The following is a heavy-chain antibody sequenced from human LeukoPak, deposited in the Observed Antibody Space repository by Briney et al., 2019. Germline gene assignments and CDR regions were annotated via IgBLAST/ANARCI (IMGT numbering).Heavy chain of an antibody. Sequence: SETLSLTCTVSGGSISSYYWSWIRQPAGKGLEWIGRIYTSGSTNYNPSLKSRVTMSVDTSKNQFSLKLSSVTAADTAVYYCARAVYGGVHYYYYYMDVWGKGTTVTVSS. J-gene: IGHJ6*03. CDR1: GGSISSYY. V-gene: IGHV4-4*07. D-gene: IGHD3-16*01. CDR3: ARAVYGGVHYYYYYMDV. CDR2: IYTSGST.